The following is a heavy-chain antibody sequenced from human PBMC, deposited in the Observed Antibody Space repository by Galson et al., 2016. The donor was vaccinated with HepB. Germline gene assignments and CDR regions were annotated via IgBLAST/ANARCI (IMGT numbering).Heavy chain of an antibody. CDR1: GFTVSSDY. Sequence: SLRLSCAVSGFTVSSDYMSWVRQAPGKELEWVSVIYSGGDTYYADSVKGRFTISRDNSKNTLYLQMSSLRTEDTAVYFCARYPGLRNGMGGWGKGTTVTVSS. CDR3: ARYPGLRNGMGG. CDR2: IYSGGDT. V-gene: IGHV3-66*02. J-gene: IGHJ6*04. D-gene: IGHD4-17*01.